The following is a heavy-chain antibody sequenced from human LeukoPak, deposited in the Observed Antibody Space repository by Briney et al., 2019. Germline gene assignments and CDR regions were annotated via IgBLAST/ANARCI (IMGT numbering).Heavy chain of an antibody. D-gene: IGHD6-13*01. CDR1: GYSISSGYY. CDR2: IYHSGST. Sequence: PSETLSLTCTVSGYSISSGYYWGWLRQPPGKGLEWIGSIYHSGSTYYNPSLKSRVTISVDTSKNQFSLKLSSVTAADTAVYYCARAPFYSSSWYYFDYWGQGTLVTVSS. J-gene: IGHJ4*02. CDR3: ARAPFYSSSWYYFDY. V-gene: IGHV4-38-2*02.